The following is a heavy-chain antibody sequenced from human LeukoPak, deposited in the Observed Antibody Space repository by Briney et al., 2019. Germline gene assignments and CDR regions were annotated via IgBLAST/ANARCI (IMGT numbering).Heavy chain of an antibody. D-gene: IGHD4-23*01. CDR1: GFTFSSYA. CDR3: ARSYGGNSPSAFDI. J-gene: IGHJ3*02. CDR2: ISSNGGST. V-gene: IGHV3-64*02. Sequence: GGSLRLSCAASGFTFSSYAMHWVRQAPGKGLEYVSAISSNGGSTYYADSVKGRFTISRDNSKNTLYLQMGSLRAEDMAVYYCARSYGGNSPSAFDIWGQGTMVTVSS.